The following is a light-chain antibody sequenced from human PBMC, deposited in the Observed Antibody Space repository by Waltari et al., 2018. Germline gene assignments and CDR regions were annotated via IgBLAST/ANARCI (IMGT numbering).Light chain of an antibody. CDR1: SSDVGFCNF. CDR3: NSCTTSSTWV. CDR2: EVN. J-gene: IGLJ3*02. Sequence: QSALTQPASVSGSPGQSITISCTGTSSDVGFCNFVPWYQPHPGKAPKPFSYEVNNRPSGVSSRFSCSKSGNTASLTIAGLQAEDEADYYCNSCTTSSTWVFGGGTKLTVL. V-gene: IGLV2-14*01.